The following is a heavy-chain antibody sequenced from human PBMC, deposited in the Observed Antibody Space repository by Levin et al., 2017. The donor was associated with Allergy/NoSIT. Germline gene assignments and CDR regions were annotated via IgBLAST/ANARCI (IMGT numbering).Heavy chain of an antibody. CDR1: GFNFSSYA. J-gene: IGHJ4*02. CDR3: ALGHIVVETAIPIDY. CDR2: ISGSGGST. V-gene: IGHV3-23*01. D-gene: IGHD2-21*02. Sequence: GESLKISCAASGFNFSSYAMSWVRQAPGKGLEWVSAISGSGGSTYYADSVKGRFTISRDNSKNTLYLQMNSLRAEDTAVYYCALGHIVVETAIPIDYWGQGILVTVSS.